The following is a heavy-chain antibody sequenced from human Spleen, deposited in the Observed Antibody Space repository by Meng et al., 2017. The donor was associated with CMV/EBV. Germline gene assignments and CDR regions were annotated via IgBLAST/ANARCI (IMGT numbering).Heavy chain of an antibody. D-gene: IGHD2-2*01. V-gene: IGHV3-48*03. J-gene: IGHJ4*02. Sequence: GGSLRLSCAASGFIFSSYEMNWVRQAPGKGLEWVSFISTSGTFIYYADSVKGRFTISRDNAKNSLYLQMNSLRVEDTAVYYCARVCCYEASVDYWGQGTLVTVSS. CDR3: ARVCCYEASVDY. CDR1: GFIFSSYE. CDR2: ISTSGTFI.